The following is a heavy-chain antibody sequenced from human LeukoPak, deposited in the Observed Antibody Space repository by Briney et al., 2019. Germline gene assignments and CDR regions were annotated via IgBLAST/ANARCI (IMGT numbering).Heavy chain of an antibody. D-gene: IGHD4-17*01. CDR1: GGSISSYY. J-gene: IGHJ2*01. V-gene: IGHV4-59*01. Sequence: SETLSLTCTVSGGSISSYYWSWIRQPPGKGLEWIGYIYYSGSTNYNPSLKSRVTISVDTSKNQFSLKLSSVTAADTAVYYCARARATVTSLGGKDWYFDLWGRGTLVTVSS. CDR2: IYYSGST. CDR3: ARARATVTSLGGKDWYFDL.